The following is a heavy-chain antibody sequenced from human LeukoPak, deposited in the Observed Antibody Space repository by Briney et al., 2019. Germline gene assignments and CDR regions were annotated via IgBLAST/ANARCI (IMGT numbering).Heavy chain of an antibody. CDR2: ISHSGST. V-gene: IGHV4-34*01. J-gene: IGHJ4*02. CDR1: GGSFSGYY. CDR3: ARDQIAAAGTFDY. D-gene: IGHD6-13*01. Sequence: SETLSLTCAVSGGSFSGYYWSWIRQSPGKGLEWIGEISHSGSTNYSPSLKSRVTISVDTSKNQFSLNLSSVTAADTAVYYCARDQIAAAGTFDYWGQGTLVTVSS.